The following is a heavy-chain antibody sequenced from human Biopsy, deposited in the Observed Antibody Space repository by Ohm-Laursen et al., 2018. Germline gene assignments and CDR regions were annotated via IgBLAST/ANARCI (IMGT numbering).Heavy chain of an antibody. CDR1: GGSFTGHY. CDR2: ISHTGYT. CDR3: ARGSNEYGGLYFPH. Sequence: SDTLSLTCTVSGGSFTGHYWSWIRQPPGKGLEWIGHISHTGYTSYKSSLKSRVTISLDTSTKHFSLRLTSLAAADTAVYYCARGSNEYGGLYFPHWGQGTLVTVSS. J-gene: IGHJ1*01. D-gene: IGHD4-23*01. V-gene: IGHV4-59*11.